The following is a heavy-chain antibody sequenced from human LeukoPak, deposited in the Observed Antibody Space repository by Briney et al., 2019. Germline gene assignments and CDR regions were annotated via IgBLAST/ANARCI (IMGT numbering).Heavy chain of an antibody. CDR2: FRDDGSNK. Sequence: GGALRLSCSASGFNLSSYCMHWGRPAPGKGLGGGGFFRDDGSNKYYADSVKGRFTISRDNSKNTLYLQMNSLRAEDTAVYYCAKDLLNSGSYFWPNSGYWGQGTLVTVSS. CDR3: AKDLLNSGSYFWPNSGY. J-gene: IGHJ4*02. CDR1: GFNLSSYC. V-gene: IGHV3-30*02. D-gene: IGHD1-26*01.